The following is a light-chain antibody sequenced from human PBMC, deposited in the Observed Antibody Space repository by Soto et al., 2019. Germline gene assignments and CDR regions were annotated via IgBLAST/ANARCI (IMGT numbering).Light chain of an antibody. CDR1: QGISSY. CDR3: QQSYDTPRT. J-gene: IGKJ1*01. Sequence: DIQMTQSPSSLSASIGDRLTISCRASQGISSYLNWYQQKPGRAPKLLIYATSSLPNGVPSRFSGSGSGTDFTLTISSLQPEDFATYYCQQSYDTPRTFGQGTKVDFK. V-gene: IGKV1-39*01. CDR2: ATS.